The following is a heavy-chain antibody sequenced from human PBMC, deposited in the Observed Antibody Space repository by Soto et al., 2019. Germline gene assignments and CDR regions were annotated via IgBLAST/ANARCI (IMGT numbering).Heavy chain of an antibody. CDR1: GGFISSSSYF. Sequence: QLQLQESGPGLVKPSETLSLTCTVSGGFISSSSYFWGWIRQPPGKGLEWIGSIYYSGSTYYNPSLKSRVTVSVDTSKDQSSLKLSSVTAADTAVYYWARHPSDFWFDPWGQGTLVTVSS. CDR3: ARHPSDFWFDP. D-gene: IGHD2-21*02. J-gene: IGHJ5*02. V-gene: IGHV4-39*01. CDR2: IYYSGST.